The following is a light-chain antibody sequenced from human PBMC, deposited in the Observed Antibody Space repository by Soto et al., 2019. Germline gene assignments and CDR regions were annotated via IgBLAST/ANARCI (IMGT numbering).Light chain of an antibody. CDR2: DAT. V-gene: IGKV3-15*01. CDR1: QSVRNN. J-gene: IGKJ4*01. CDR3: QQYNNWPPIT. Sequence: EVVITPSPATLSVSPGEIATLSCKASQSVRNNLVWYLQKHGQAPRPIIYDATTRATGIPVRFSGSGSGTEFTLTISSLQSEDFAVYYCQQYNNWPPITFGGGTKVDIK.